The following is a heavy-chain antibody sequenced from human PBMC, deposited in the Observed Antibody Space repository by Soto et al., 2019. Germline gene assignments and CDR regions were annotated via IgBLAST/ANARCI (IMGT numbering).Heavy chain of an antibody. CDR3: ARYCSGGSCHKGVPDY. V-gene: IGHV1-18*01. D-gene: IGHD2-15*01. CDR1: GYTLSSYG. J-gene: IGHJ4*02. Sequence: VASVKVSCKVSGYTLSSYGISWVRQAPGQGLEWMGWINTYNGATNYAQNLQGRVTMTTDSSTTTAYMELRSLRSDDTAVYYCARYCSGGSCHKGVPDYWDQGTLVTVSS. CDR2: INTYNGAT.